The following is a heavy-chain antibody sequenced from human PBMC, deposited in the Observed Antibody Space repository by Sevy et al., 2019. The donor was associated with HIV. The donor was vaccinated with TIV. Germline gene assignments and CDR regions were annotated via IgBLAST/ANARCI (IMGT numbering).Heavy chain of an antibody. D-gene: IGHD2-2*01. J-gene: IGHJ4*02. Sequence: ASVKVSCKVPGYTLSEVSMHWVRQAPGKGLEWMGGFVPEDGEIVYAQKLQGSVTVAEDTLTDTAYLEVTNLRSEDTATYFCVIGDTPRLTGSGTRLKDQSLNYFHFWGQGTLVTVSS. CDR2: FVPEDGEI. CDR1: GYTLSEVS. V-gene: IGHV1-24*01. CDR3: VIGDTPRLTGSGTRLKDQSLNYFHF.